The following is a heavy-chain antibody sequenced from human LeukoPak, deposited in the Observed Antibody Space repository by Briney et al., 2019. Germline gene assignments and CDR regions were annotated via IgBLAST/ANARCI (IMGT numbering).Heavy chain of an antibody. CDR1: GFTFTNFG. CDR3: AKDRGGRDGYNFDY. J-gene: IGHJ4*02. D-gene: IGHD5-24*01. CDR2: IWYDGSNK. V-gene: IGHV3-33*06. Sequence: PGGSLRLSCAASGFTFTNFGMHWVRQAPGKGLEWVAIIWYDGSNKYYADSVKGRFTISRDISKNTLYLQMNSLRAEDTAVYYCAKDRGGRDGYNFDYWGQGTLVTVSS.